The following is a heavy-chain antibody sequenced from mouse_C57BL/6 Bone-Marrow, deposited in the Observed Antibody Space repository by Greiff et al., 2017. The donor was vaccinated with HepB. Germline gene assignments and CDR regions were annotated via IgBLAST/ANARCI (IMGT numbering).Heavy chain of an antibody. J-gene: IGHJ2*01. D-gene: IGHD1-1*01. CDR2: ISSGGSYT. CDR3: ARRHYGSSPFDY. CDR1: GFTFSSYG. Sequence: VQLKESGGDLVKPGGSLKLSCAASGFTFSSYGMSWVRQTPDKRLEWVATISSGGSYTYYPDSVKGRFTISRDNAKNTLYLQMSSLKSEDTAMYYCARRHYGSSPFDYWGQGTTLTVSS. V-gene: IGHV5-6*01.